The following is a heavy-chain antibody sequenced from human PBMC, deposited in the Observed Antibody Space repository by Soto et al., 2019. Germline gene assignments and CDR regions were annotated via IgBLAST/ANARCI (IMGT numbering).Heavy chain of an antibody. D-gene: IGHD3-9*01. CDR1: GDSLSGYA. Sequence: SETLSLTCDVHGDSLSGYAWSWIRQPPGKGLEWIGEITFRGVTNYHPSPKSRVSMSVDTSKNRISLNMSSVTAADTALYFCARKLEASVRHVEWFSYKWFDPWGPGTLVTVSS. CDR3: ARKLEASVRHVEWFSYKWFDP. V-gene: IGHV4-34*01. J-gene: IGHJ5*02. CDR2: ITFRGVT.